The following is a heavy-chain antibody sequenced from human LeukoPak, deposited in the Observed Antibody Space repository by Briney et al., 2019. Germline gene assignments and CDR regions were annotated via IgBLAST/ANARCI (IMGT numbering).Heavy chain of an antibody. V-gene: IGHV3-48*03. CDR2: ISSSGSTI. Sequence: SGGSLRLXCAASGFTFSSYEMNWVRQAPGKGLEWVSYISSSGSTIYYADSVKGRFTISRDNAKDSLYLQMNSLRAEDAAVYYCARTYYYDSSGPHAVDYWGQGTLVTVSS. D-gene: IGHD3-22*01. CDR3: ARTYYYDSSGPHAVDY. J-gene: IGHJ4*02. CDR1: GFTFSSYE.